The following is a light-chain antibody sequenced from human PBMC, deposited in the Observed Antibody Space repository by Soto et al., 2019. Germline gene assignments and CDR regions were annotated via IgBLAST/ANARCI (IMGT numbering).Light chain of an antibody. CDR3: SSFAGGTTLV. Sequence: QSALTQPPSASGSPGQSVTISCTGTSSDVGAYDYVSWYQQHPGKAPKLIIYEVNKRPSGVPDRFSGSKSGNTAYLTVSGLQPEDEADYHCSSFAGGTTLVFGGGTKLTVL. V-gene: IGLV2-8*01. CDR1: SSDVGAYDY. J-gene: IGLJ2*01. CDR2: EVN.